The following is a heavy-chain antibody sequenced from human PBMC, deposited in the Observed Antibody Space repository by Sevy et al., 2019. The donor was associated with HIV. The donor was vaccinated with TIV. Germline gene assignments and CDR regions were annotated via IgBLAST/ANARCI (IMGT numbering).Heavy chain of an antibody. CDR1: GGSISSSSYY. D-gene: IGHD6-13*01. Sequence: SETLSLTCTVSGGSISSSSYYWGWIRQPPGKGLEWIGSIYYSGSTYYNPSLKSRVTISVDTSNNQFSLKLSSVTAADTAVYYCARHQRYSSSLYSNYGMDVWGQGTTVTVSS. V-gene: IGHV4-39*01. CDR2: IYYSGST. CDR3: ARHQRYSSSLYSNYGMDV. J-gene: IGHJ6*02.